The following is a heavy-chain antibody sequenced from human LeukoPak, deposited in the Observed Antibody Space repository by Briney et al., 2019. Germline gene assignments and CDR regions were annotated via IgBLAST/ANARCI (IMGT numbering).Heavy chain of an antibody. J-gene: IGHJ4*02. V-gene: IGHV3-7*01. Sequence: GGSLRLSCAASGFTFSSCWMTWVRQAPGKGLEWVASIVEDGSQKYYVDSVKGRFTISRDNAKNPLYLQMNSLEAEDTAVYYCARDVIGGDTLDSWGQGTLVIVSS. CDR3: ARDVIGGDTLDS. CDR2: IVEDGSQK. CDR1: GFTFSSCW. D-gene: IGHD2-21*02.